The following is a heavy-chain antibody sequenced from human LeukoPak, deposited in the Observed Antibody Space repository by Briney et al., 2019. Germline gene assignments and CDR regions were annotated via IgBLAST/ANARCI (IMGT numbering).Heavy chain of an antibody. CDR3: ARALRIAVAPVDY. Sequence: PSETLSLTCAVYGGSFSGYYWSWIRQPPGKGLEWIGELNHSGSTNYNPSLKSRVTISVDTSKNQFSLKLRSVTAADTAVYYCARALRIAVAPVDYWGQGTLVTVSS. CDR2: LNHSGST. J-gene: IGHJ4*02. D-gene: IGHD6-19*01. V-gene: IGHV4-34*01. CDR1: GGSFSGYY.